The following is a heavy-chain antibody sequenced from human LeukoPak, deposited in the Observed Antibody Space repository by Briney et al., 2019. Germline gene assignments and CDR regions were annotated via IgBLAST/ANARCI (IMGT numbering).Heavy chain of an antibody. CDR2: ISSSSSYI. CDR1: GFTFSSYS. J-gene: IGHJ6*02. CDR3: ARARGYCSGGSCYYYGMDV. V-gene: IGHV3-21*01. D-gene: IGHD2-15*01. Sequence: GGSLRLSCAASGFTFSSYSMNWVRQAPGKGLEWVSSISSSSSYIYYADSVKGRFTISRDNAKNSLYLQMNSLRAEDTAVYYCARARGYCSGGSCYYYGMDVWGQGTTVTVSS.